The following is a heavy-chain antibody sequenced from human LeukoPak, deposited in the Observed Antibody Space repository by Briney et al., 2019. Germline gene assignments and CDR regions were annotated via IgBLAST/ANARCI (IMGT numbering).Heavy chain of an antibody. J-gene: IGHJ4*02. CDR1: GFTFSNYE. CDR2: ISESGSTT. V-gene: IGHV3-48*03. Sequence: GGSLRLSCAASGFTFSNYELHWVRQAPGKGLEWVSYISESGSTTYYADSVKGRFTNSRDNAKNSLYLQMNSLRAEDTAVYYCALLAVASDFDYWGQGALVTVSS. D-gene: IGHD6-19*01. CDR3: ALLAVASDFDY.